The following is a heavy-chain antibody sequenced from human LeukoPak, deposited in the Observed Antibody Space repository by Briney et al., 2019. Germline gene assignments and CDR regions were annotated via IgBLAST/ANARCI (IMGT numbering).Heavy chain of an antibody. CDR2: IYYSGST. V-gene: IGHV4-59*01. Sequence: SETLSLTCTVSGGSISSYYWSWIRQPPGKGLEWIGYIYYSGSTNYNPSLKSRVTMSVDTSKNQFPLKLSSVTAADTAMYYCARVGGYNSPLDYWGQGTLVTVSS. CDR3: ARVGGYNSPLDY. D-gene: IGHD5-24*01. CDR1: GGSISSYY. J-gene: IGHJ4*02.